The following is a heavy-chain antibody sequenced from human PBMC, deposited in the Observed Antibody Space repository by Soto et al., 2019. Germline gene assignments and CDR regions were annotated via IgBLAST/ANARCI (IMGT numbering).Heavy chain of an antibody. V-gene: IGHV1-8*01. CDR1: GYTFTSYD. CDR3: ARNQQQLVRSNWIYYYYFMGV. D-gene: IGHD6-13*01. J-gene: IGHJ6*03. CDR2: MNPNSGNT. Sequence: SVKVSCKASGYTFTSYDINWVRHATGQGLEWMGWMNPNSGNTGYAQKFQGRVTMTRTTSISTAYMDQSSLRTEYTAVYYCARNQQQLVRSNWIYYYYFMGVWGKGTTVTVS.